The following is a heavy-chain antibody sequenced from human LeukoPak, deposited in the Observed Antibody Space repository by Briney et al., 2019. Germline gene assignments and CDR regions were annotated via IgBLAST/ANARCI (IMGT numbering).Heavy chain of an antibody. CDR3: AKDKTTVTL. D-gene: IGHD4-11*01. V-gene: IGHV3-21*04. J-gene: IGHJ4*02. Sequence: GGSLRLSCAASGFTFSDYSMNWVRQAPGKGLEWVSSILIISSSMYYADSVKGRFTISRDTSKDTLYLQMNSLRAEDTAVYYCAKDKTTVTLWGQGTLVTVSS. CDR2: ILIISSSM. CDR1: GFTFSDYS.